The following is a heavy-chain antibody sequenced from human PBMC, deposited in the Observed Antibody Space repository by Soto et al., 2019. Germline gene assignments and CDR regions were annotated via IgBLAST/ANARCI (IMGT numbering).Heavy chain of an antibody. CDR3: AGGTMAAPGKDY. CDR1: GFTFSSYW. Sequence: GGSLRLSCVASGFTFSSYWMSWVRQLPGKGLEWVANMNPDGSERKFLESVKGGFTISRENGRNSVYLQMDSLRAEDTAVYYCAGGTMAAPGKDYWGQGTLVTVSS. V-gene: IGHV3-7*01. CDR2: MNPDGSER. D-gene: IGHD6-13*01. J-gene: IGHJ4*02.